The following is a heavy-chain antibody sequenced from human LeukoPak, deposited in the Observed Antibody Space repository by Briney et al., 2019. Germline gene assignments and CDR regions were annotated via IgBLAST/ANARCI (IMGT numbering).Heavy chain of an antibody. D-gene: IGHD5-24*01. CDR1: GGSISSYY. CDR3: ARSRDGYNEGSFDY. V-gene: IGHV4-4*07. Sequence: SETLSLTCTVSGGSISSYYCSWVRQPAGKGLEWIGRIYTSGSTNYNPSLKSRVTMPVDTSKNQFSLKLSSVTAADTAVYYCARSRDGYNEGSFDYWGQGTLVTVSS. J-gene: IGHJ4*02. CDR2: IYTSGST.